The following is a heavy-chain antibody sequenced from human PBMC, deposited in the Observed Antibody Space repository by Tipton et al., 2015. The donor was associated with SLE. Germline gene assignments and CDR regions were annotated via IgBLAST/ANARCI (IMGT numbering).Heavy chain of an antibody. J-gene: IGHJ2*01. Sequence: TLSLTCTVSGGSISSSSYYWGWIRQPPGKGLEWIGSIYYSGSTYYNPSLKSRVTISVDTSKNQFSLKLSSVPAADTAVYYCAPSIAARPRDWYFDLWGRGTLVTVSS. CDR2: IYYSGST. CDR1: GGSISSSSYY. V-gene: IGHV4-39*01. CDR3: APSIAARPRDWYFDL. D-gene: IGHD6-6*01.